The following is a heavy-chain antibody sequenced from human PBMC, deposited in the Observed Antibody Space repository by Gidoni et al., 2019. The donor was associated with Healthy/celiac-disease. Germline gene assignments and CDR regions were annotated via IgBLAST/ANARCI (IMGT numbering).Heavy chain of an antibody. D-gene: IGHD2-15*01. CDR1: GFTFSSYA. Sequence: EVQLVESGGGLVQPGGSLRLSCAASGFTFSSYAMHWVRQAPGKVLEYVSAISSNGGSTYYANSVKGRFTISRDNSKNTLYLQMGSLRAEDMAVYYCARDLGYCSGGSCYSRLRSLGMDVWGQGTTVTVSS. CDR2: ISSNGGST. CDR3: ARDLGYCSGGSCYSRLRSLGMDV. J-gene: IGHJ6*02. V-gene: IGHV3-64*01.